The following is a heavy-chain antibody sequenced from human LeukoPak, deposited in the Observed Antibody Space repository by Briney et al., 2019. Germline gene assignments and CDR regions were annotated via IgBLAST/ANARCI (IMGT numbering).Heavy chain of an antibody. CDR3: ARGGAFGGVIVSTHYY. CDR2: INTNTGNP. D-gene: IGHD3-16*02. CDR1: GYTFTSYA. V-gene: IGHV7-4-1*02. J-gene: IGHJ4*02. Sequence: GASVKVSCKASGYTFTSYAMNWVRQAPGQGLEWMGWINTNTGNPTYAQGFTGRFVFSLDTSVSTAYLQISSLKAEDTAVYYCARGGAFGGVIVSTHYYWGRGTLVTVSS.